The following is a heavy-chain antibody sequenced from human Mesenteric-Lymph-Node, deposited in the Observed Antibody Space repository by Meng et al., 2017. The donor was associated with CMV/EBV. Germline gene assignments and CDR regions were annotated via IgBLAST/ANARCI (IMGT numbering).Heavy chain of an antibody. V-gene: IGHV1-69*13. J-gene: IGHJ6*02. D-gene: IGHD3-16*01. CDR1: GFTFTGYY. CDR3: GGKGGNYYNYAMDL. CDR2: VTPMFAPP. Sequence: SVKVSCKASGFTFTGYYMYWVRQAPGQGLEWMGGVTPMFAPPKYAQQFQGRVTITSDVSTGTVYMELSGLRSEDTAVYYCGGKGGNYYNYAMDLWGQGTPVTVSS.